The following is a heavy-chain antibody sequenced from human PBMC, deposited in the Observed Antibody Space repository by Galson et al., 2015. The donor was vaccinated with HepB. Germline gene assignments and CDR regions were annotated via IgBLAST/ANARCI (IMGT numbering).Heavy chain of an antibody. Sequence: TLSLTCNVSGGSISSGGFYWSWIRQHPGKGLEWIGYIYYSGSTYYNPSLKSRVTISVDTSKNQFSLKLSSLTAADTAVYSCARGVAAAGLFDYWGQGTLVTVSS. CDR2: IYYSGST. D-gene: IGHD6-13*01. V-gene: IGHV4-31*03. CDR3: ARGVAAAGLFDY. J-gene: IGHJ4*02. CDR1: GGSISSGGFY.